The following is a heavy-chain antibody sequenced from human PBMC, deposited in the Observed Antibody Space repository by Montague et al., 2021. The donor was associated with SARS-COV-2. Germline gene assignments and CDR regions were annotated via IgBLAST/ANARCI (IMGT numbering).Heavy chain of an antibody. CDR1: GGSISSYY. J-gene: IGHJ5*02. Sequence: SETLSLTCTVSGGSISSYYWSWIRQPPGKGLEWIGYIYYSGSTNYNPSLKSRVTISVDTSKNQFSLKLSSVTAADTAVYYCARATRIAGLRFLEWLPQRLDHWGQGTLVTVSS. D-gene: IGHD3-3*01. CDR3: ARATRIAGLRFLEWLPQRLDH. CDR2: IYYSGST. V-gene: IGHV4-59*01.